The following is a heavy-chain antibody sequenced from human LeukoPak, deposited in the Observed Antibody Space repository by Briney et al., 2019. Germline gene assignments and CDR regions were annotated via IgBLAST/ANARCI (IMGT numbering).Heavy chain of an antibody. V-gene: IGHV3-23*01. D-gene: IGHD3-3*01. CDR2: ISGSGGST. CDR1: GFTFSSYA. CDR3: AKEIFGVAIVASDAFDI. Sequence: GGSLRLSCAASGFTFSSYAMSWVRQAPGKGLEWVSAISGSGGSTYYADSVKGRFTISRDNSKNTLYLQMNSLRAEDTAVYYCAKEIFGVAIVASDAFDIWGQGTMVTVSS. J-gene: IGHJ3*02.